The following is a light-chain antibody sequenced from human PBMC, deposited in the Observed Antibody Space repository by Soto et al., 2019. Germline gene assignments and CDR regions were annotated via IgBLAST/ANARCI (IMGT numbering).Light chain of an antibody. CDR3: QQRRNLPLT. CDR2: DAS. CDR1: QSVSSY. Sequence: EIVLTQSPATLSLSPGERATLSCRASQSVSSYLAWYQQKPGQAPRLLIYDASNRATGIPARFSVSGSGTDFTLTISTLEPEDFAIYYCQQRRNLPLTFGGGNNVEIK. J-gene: IGKJ4*01. V-gene: IGKV3-11*01.